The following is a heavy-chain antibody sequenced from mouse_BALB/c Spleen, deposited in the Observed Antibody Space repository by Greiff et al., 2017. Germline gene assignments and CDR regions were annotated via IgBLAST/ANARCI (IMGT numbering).Heavy chain of an antibody. CDR3: ARSPPSYGNDAMDY. Sequence: EVQLHQSGPELVKPGASVKISCKASGYSFTDYIMLWVKQSHGKSLEWIGNINPYYGSTSYNLKFKGKATLTVDKSSSTAYMQLNSLTSEDSAVYYCARSPPSYGNDAMDYWGQGTSVTVSS. D-gene: IGHD2-1*01. CDR2: INPYYGST. CDR1: GYSFTDYI. J-gene: IGHJ4*01. V-gene: IGHV1-39*01.